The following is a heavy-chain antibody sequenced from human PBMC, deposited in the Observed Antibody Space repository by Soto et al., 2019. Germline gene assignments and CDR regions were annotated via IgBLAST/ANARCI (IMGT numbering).Heavy chain of an antibody. J-gene: IGHJ2*01. D-gene: IGHD3-22*01. Sequence: QVQLVQSGAEVKKPGASVKVSCKASGYTFTSYDINWVRQATGQGLEWMGWMNPNSGNTGYAQKFQGRVTMTRNTSISTAYMELSSLRSEDTAVYYCARSPFDSSGYHQHWYFDLWGRGTLVTVSS. CDR2: MNPNSGNT. CDR3: ARSPFDSSGYHQHWYFDL. V-gene: IGHV1-8*01. CDR1: GYTFTSYD.